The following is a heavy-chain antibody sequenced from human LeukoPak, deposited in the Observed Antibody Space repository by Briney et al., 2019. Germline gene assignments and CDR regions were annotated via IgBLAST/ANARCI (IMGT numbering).Heavy chain of an antibody. Sequence: GGSLRLSCAASGFTFSSHWMHWVRQAPGKGLVWVSRINSDGSSISYADSVKGRFTISRDNAKNSLYLQMNSLRAEDTAVYYCARDSTVVAAAGFYYYYGMDVWGQGTTVTVSS. D-gene: IGHD6-13*01. V-gene: IGHV3-74*01. CDR2: INSDGSSI. CDR3: ARDSTVVAAAGFYYYYGMDV. CDR1: GFTFSSHW. J-gene: IGHJ6*02.